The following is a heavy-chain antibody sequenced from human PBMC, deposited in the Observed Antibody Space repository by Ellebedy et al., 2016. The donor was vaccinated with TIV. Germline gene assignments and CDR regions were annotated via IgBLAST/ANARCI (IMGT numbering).Heavy chain of an antibody. V-gene: IGHV4-4*07. D-gene: IGHD4-23*01. J-gene: IGHJ6*02. CDR3: ARDQGGNEGNYHLDV. CDR1: GGAITSYY. CDR2: IYSGGDT. Sequence: SETLSLTXTVSGGAITSYYWSWIRQPAGKGLEWIGRIYSGGDTYYNPSLGGRVTMSVDTSKNQFSLNLSSVTAADTAVYYCARDQGGNEGNYHLDVWGQGTTVTVSS.